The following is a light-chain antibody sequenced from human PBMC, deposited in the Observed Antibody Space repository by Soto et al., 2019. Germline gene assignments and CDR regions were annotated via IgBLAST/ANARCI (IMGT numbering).Light chain of an antibody. Sequence: DIQLTQSPSFLSASVGDRDTITCRASQGISNNLAWYQHNPGKPPKLLIYGASTLQSGVPSRFSGSGSGTEFTLTISSLQPEDFATYYCQQLNNYPRALTFGGGTKVEIK. J-gene: IGKJ4*01. V-gene: IGKV1-9*01. CDR3: QQLNNYPRALT. CDR1: QGISNN. CDR2: GAS.